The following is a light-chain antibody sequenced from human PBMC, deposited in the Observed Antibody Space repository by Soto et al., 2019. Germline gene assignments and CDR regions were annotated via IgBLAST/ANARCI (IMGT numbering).Light chain of an antibody. CDR1: QSVASN. J-gene: IGKJ2*01. CDR3: QQYHNWPPQYT. V-gene: IGKV3-15*01. Sequence: EIVMTQSPASLSVSPGDGATLSCRASQSVASNVAWYQQKPGQGPRRLIHCASTRSVGVPARFSGSGSGTDFTLTISSMQSEDFAVYYCQQYHNWPPQYTFGQGTKLQIK. CDR2: CAS.